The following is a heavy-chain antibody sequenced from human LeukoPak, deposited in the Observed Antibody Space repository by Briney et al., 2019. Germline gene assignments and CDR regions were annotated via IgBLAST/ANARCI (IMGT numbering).Heavy chain of an antibody. CDR2: ISSSSDI. Sequence: GGSLRLSCAASGFTFSWFSMNWVRLAPGKGLEWVSSISSSSDIHYADSVKGRFTISRDNAKNSLYLQMNSLRAEDTAVYYCARDDIAVSGNNWFDPWGQGALVTVSS. J-gene: IGHJ5*02. CDR3: ARDDIAVSGNNWFDP. V-gene: IGHV3-21*06. D-gene: IGHD6-19*01. CDR1: GFTFSWFS.